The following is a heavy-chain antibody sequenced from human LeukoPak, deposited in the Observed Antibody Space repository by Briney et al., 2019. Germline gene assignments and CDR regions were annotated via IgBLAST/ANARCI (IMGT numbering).Heavy chain of an antibody. V-gene: IGHV3-74*01. Sequence: GGSLRLSCAASGNYWMHWVRQAPGKGLVWVSHINSDGSWTSYADSVKGRFTIAKDNAKNTVYLQMNNLRAEDTAVYYCVSFYETYWGRGTLVTVSS. CDR2: INSDGSWT. CDR3: VSFYETY. J-gene: IGHJ4*02. D-gene: IGHD2-2*01. CDR1: GNYW.